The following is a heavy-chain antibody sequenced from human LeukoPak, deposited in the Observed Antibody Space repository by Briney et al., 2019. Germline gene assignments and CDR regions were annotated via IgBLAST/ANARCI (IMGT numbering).Heavy chain of an antibody. CDR3: ARRSGLLGYYDTIYYFDY. CDR1: GGPFSGYY. D-gene: IGHD3-22*01. Sequence: SETLSLTCAVYGGPFSGYYWSWIRQPPGKGLEWIGEINHSGSTNYNPSLKSRVTISVDTSKNQFSLKLSSVTAADTAVYYCARRSGLLGYYDTIYYFDYWGQGTLVTVSS. CDR2: INHSGST. J-gene: IGHJ4*02. V-gene: IGHV4-34*01.